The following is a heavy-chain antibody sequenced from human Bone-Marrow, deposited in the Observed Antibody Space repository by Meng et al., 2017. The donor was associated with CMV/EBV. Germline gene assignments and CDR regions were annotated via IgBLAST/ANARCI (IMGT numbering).Heavy chain of an antibody. CDR1: GFTFSSYA. CDR3: AGGGQEYCSSTSCYWYFDL. Sequence: GGSLRLSCAASGFTFSSYAMHWVRQAPGKGLEWVAVISYDGSNKYYADSVKGRFTISRDNSKNTLYLQMNSLRAEDTAVYYCAGGGQEYCSSTSCYWYFDLWGRGTLVTVSS. D-gene: IGHD2-2*01. CDR2: ISYDGSNK. V-gene: IGHV3-30*04. J-gene: IGHJ2*01.